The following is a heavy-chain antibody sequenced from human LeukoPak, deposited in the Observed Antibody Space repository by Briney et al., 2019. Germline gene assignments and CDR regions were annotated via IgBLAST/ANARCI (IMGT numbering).Heavy chain of an antibody. CDR2: IYYRGST. CDR1: GGSISSGGYS. D-gene: IGHD3-10*01. V-gene: IGHV4-30-4*07. Sequence: KPSETLSLTCAVSGGSISSGGYSWSWIRQPPGKGLEWIGYIYYRGSTYYNPSLKSRVTISVDTSKNQFSLKLSSVTAADTAVYYCARGLNYYGQYDYWGQGTLVTVSS. J-gene: IGHJ4*02. CDR3: ARGLNYYGQYDY.